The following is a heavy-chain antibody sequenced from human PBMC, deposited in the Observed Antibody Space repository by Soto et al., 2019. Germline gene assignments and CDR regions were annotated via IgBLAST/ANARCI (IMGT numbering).Heavy chain of an antibody. CDR1: GYTFTSYG. D-gene: IGHD6-6*01. V-gene: IGHV1-18*01. J-gene: IGHJ5*02. CDR3: ARRGEKYRPNGESVWFDP. CDR2: ISAYNGNT. Sequence: QVQLVQSGAEVKKPGASVKISCKASGYTFTSYGISWVRQAPGQGLEWMGWISAYNGNTNYAQKLQGRVTMTTDTSTSTAYMELRSLRSDDTAVYYCARRGEKYRPNGESVWFDPWGQGTLVTVSS.